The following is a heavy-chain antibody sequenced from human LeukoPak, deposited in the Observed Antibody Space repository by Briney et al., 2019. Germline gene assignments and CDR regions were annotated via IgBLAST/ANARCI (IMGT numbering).Heavy chain of an antibody. D-gene: IGHD3-9*01. CDR2: INAGNGNT. CDR3: ARMGDILTGYSEVGDY. CDR1: GYTFTSYA. Sequence: ASLKVSCKASGYTFTSYAMHWVRQAPGQRLEWMGWINAGNGNTKYSQKFQGRVTITRDTSASTAYMELSSLRSEDTAVYYCARMGDILTGYSEVGDYWGQGTLVTVSS. J-gene: IGHJ4*02. V-gene: IGHV1-3*01.